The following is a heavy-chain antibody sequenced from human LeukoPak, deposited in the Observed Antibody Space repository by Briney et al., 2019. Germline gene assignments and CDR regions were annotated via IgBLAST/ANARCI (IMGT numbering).Heavy chain of an antibody. D-gene: IGHD3-9*01. CDR2: INSDGSST. CDR3: ARGGGSGLRYFDWLTL. J-gene: IGHJ4*02. Sequence: GGSLRLSCAASGFSFSSYSMIWVRQAPGKGLEWVSRINSDGSSTSYADSVKGRFTISRDNAKNTLYLQMNSLRAEDTAVYYCARGGGSGLRYFDWLTLWGQGTLVTVSS. CDR1: GFSFSSYS. V-gene: IGHV3-74*01.